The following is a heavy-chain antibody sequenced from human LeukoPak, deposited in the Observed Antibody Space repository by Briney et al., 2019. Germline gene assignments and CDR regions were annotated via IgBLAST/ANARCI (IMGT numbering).Heavy chain of an antibody. J-gene: IGHJ4*02. D-gene: IGHD3-22*01. CDR3: SRGLDSRKLGY. CDR2: IHPSGML. CDR1: GASFNSDYQY. V-gene: IGHV4-31*03. Sequence: SETLSRTCTVSGASFNSDYQYWNWIRQSPGKGLEWIGSIHPSGMLYNNPSLESRVTMSRDTSKHQFSLTLNSVTAADTAVYFCSRGLDSRKLGYWGQGILVTVSS.